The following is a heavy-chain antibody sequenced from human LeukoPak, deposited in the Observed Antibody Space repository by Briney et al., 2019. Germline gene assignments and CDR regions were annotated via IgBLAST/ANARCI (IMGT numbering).Heavy chain of an antibody. D-gene: IGHD6-19*01. J-gene: IGHJ4*02. CDR1: GGSFSSYY. Sequence: SETLSLTCSVYGGSFSSYYWSWIRQPPGKGLEWIGEINDSGGTNYNPSLKSRFTISVDTPKNQFSLKLSSVAAADTAIYYCARGPRGAKSSGWYLLGFDYWGQGTLVTVSS. CDR3: ARGPRGAKSSGWYLLGFDY. V-gene: IGHV4-34*01. CDR2: INDSGGT.